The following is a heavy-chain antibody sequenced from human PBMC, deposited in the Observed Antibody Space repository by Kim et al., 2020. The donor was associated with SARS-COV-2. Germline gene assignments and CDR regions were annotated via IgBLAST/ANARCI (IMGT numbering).Heavy chain of an antibody. CDR3: ARHDYGDRDYYYYGMDV. J-gene: IGHJ6*02. D-gene: IGHD4-17*01. V-gene: IGHV5-51*01. CDR2: IYPGDSDT. Sequence: GESLKISCKGSGYSFTSYWIGWVRQMPGKGLEWMGIIYPGDSDTRYSPSFQGQVTISADKSISTAYLQWSSLKASDTAMYYCARHDYGDRDYYYYGMDVWGQGTTVTVSS. CDR1: GYSFTSYW.